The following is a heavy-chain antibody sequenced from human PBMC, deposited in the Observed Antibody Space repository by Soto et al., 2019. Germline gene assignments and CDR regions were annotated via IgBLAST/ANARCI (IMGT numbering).Heavy chain of an antibody. J-gene: IGHJ6*02. CDR2: ISGSSGIT. V-gene: IGHV3-23*01. D-gene: IGHD3-3*01. CDR1: GFTFFNYA. Sequence: WGSLRLSCAASGFTFFNYAISWFRQSPGKGLEWVSGISGSSGITDYADSVKGRFTISRDNSKDTMYLQMKSLGAEDAAVYYCVKDSAYDFSQNPYYYYGMDVWGQGTTVTVSS. CDR3: VKDSAYDFSQNPYYYYGMDV.